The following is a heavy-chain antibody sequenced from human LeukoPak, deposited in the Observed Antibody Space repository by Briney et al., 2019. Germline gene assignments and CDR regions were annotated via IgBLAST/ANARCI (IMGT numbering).Heavy chain of an antibody. CDR3: AKARWEPNFDY. J-gene: IGHJ4*02. D-gene: IGHD1-26*01. CDR1: GFTFYDYA. Sequence: GGALRLSCAASGFTFYDYAMHWGRQGPGKRLEGVSLINENGDIAYYGDSVRGRFTVSRDIAKNSLYLQMNSLTTEDTALYYCAKARWEPNFDYWGQGTLVTVSS. V-gene: IGHV3-43*02. CDR2: INENGDIA.